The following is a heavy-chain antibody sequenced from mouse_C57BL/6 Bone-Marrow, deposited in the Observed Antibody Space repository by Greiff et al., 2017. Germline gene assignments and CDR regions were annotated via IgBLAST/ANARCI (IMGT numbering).Heavy chain of an antibody. J-gene: IGHJ2*01. CDR1: GFSLTSYG. V-gene: IGHV2-2*01. D-gene: IGHD4-1*01. CDR3: ARSWAFDY. Sequence: VKLMESGPGLVQPSQSLSITCTVSGFSLTSYGVHWVRQSPGKGLEWLGVIWSGGSTAYNAAFISRLSISKDNSKGQVFFKMNSLQADDTAIYYCARSWAFDYWGQGTTLTVSS. CDR2: IWSGGST.